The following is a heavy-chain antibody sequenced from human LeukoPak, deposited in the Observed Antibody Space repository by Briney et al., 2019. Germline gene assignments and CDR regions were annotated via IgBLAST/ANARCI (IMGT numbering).Heavy chain of an antibody. CDR2: VCRGGST. CDR3: ARHGGSYSFDY. Sequence: SETLSLTCTVSGRSISRYCWSWLRLPPGKGLEWIGYVCRGGSTTHTPSLKSRVPITGDTSKNQFSLNLNSVTAADTAVYYCARHGGSYSFDYWGQGTLVTVSS. CDR1: GRSISRYC. V-gene: IGHV4-59*08. J-gene: IGHJ4*02. D-gene: IGHD1-26*01.